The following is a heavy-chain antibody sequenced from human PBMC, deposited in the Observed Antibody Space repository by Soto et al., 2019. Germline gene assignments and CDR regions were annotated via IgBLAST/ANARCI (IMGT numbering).Heavy chain of an antibody. CDR3: ARDPRGYCSGGCCVHYCFAC. D-gene: IGHD2-15*01. CDR2: ISSSSSYI. CDR1: GLTFSSYS. V-gene: IGHV3-21*01. Sequence: EVQLVESGGGLVKPGGSLRLSCAASGLTFSSYSMNWVRQAPGKWLERVSSISSSSSYIYYADSVQGRFTISRDYAKNSRYLQMNSRRAEATAVYYCARDPRGYCSGGCCVHYCFACWGKVTLVTVAS. J-gene: IGHJ4*02.